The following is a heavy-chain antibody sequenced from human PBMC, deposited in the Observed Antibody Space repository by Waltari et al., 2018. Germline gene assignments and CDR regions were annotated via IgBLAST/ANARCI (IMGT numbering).Heavy chain of an antibody. CDR3: ARYGGGDSVWYFNL. D-gene: IGHD2-21*02. CDR2: IHLTKAA. J-gene: IGHJ2*01. Sequence: QVQLQQWGAGLLKPSETLSLTCSVYGGSFSDYYWMWVRQSPGKGLEWIGEIHLTKAANYNPSLTSRVTMSLDTSRNQFSLKLTSVTAADTAVYYCARYGGGDSVWYFNLWGRGTLVTVSS. CDR1: GGSFSDYY. V-gene: IGHV4-34*01.